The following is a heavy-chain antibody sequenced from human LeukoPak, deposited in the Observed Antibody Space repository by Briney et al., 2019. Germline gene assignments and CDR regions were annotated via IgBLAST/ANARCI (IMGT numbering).Heavy chain of an antibody. CDR1: GFTFSSFW. Sequence: GGSLRLSCAASGFTFSSFWMHWVRQAPGKGLVWVSRIKTDGSIINYADSVKGRFTISRDNAKNTVYLQMNSLRVEDTAVYYCTRSGYSGSRQDYWGQGTLVTVSS. CDR3: TRSGYSGSRQDY. J-gene: IGHJ4*02. CDR2: IKTDGSII. V-gene: IGHV3-74*01. D-gene: IGHD6-13*01.